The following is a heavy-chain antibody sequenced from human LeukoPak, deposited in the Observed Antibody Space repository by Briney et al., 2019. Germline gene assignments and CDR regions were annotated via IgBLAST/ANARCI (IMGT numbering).Heavy chain of an antibody. CDR3: ASDYGSGSYLDY. CDR1: GFTFSSYA. D-gene: IGHD3-10*01. J-gene: IGHJ4*02. CDR2: VSYGGSNK. Sequence: PGGSLRLSCAASGFTFSSYAMHWVRRAPGKGLEWVAVVSYGGSNKYYADSVKGRFTISRDNSKNTLYLQMNSLRAEDTAVYYCASDYGSGSYLDYWGQGTLVTVSS. V-gene: IGHV3-30-3*01.